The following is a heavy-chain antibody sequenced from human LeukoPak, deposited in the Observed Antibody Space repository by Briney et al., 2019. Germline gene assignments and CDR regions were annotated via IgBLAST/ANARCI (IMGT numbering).Heavy chain of an antibody. CDR1: GFTFSSYA. V-gene: IGHV3-30-3*01. CDR2: ISYDGSNK. D-gene: IGHD5-18*01. Sequence: PGGSLRLSCAASGFTFSSYAMHWVRQAPGKGLEWVAVISYDGSNKYYADSVKGRFTISRDNSKNTLYLQMNSLGAEDTAVYYCARDTAMVTNYFDYWGQGTLVTVSS. J-gene: IGHJ4*02. CDR3: ARDTAMVTNYFDY.